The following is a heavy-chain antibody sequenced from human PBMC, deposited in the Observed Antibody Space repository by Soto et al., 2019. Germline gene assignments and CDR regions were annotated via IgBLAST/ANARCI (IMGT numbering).Heavy chain of an antibody. Sequence: GGSLRLSCAASGFTFSSYSMNWVRQAPGKGLEWVSSISSSSSYIYYADSVKGRFTISRDNAKNSLYLQMNSLRAEDTAVYYCARASITGTTTIDPWGQGTQITVS. CDR3: ARASITGTTTIDP. D-gene: IGHD1-7*01. J-gene: IGHJ5*02. V-gene: IGHV3-21*01. CDR1: GFTFSSYS. CDR2: ISSSSSYI.